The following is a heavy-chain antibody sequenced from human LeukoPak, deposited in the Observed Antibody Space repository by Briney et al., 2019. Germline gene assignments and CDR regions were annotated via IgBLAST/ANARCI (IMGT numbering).Heavy chain of an antibody. CDR3: AKRTNDILTGYHTYYYYYYMDV. CDR1: GFTFSSYG. Sequence: GGSLRLSCAASGFTFSSYGMHWVRQAPGKGLEWVAFIRYDGSNKYYADSVKGRFTISRDNSKNTLYLQMNSLRAEDTAVYYCAKRTNDILTGYHTYYYYYYMDVWGKGTTVTISS. V-gene: IGHV3-30*02. J-gene: IGHJ6*03. D-gene: IGHD3-9*01. CDR2: IRYDGSNK.